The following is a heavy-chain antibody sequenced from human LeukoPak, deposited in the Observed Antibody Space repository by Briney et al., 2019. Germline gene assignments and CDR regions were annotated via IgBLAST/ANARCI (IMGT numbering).Heavy chain of an antibody. V-gene: IGHV3-9*01. CDR3: ARVTYYYDSSGCLDY. Sequence: GGSLRLSCAGSGYSFDEYAMHWVRQALGKGLEWVSGINWKSDKIGYADSVKGRFTISRDNAKNSLYLQMNSLRAEDTAVYYCARVTYYYDSSGCLDYWGQGTLVTVSS. CDR1: GYSFDEYA. CDR2: INWKSDKI. D-gene: IGHD3-22*01. J-gene: IGHJ4*02.